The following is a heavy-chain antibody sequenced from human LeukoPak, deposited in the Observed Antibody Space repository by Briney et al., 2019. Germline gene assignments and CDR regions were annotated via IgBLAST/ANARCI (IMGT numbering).Heavy chain of an antibody. J-gene: IGHJ3*02. V-gene: IGHV4-34*01. D-gene: IGHD6-19*01. CDR2: INHSGST. CDR3: AREPQWNDAFDI. CDR1: GGSFSGYY. Sequence: SETLSLTCAVYGGSFSGYYWSWIRQPPGKGLEWIGEINHSGSTNYNPSLKSRVTISVDTSKNQFSLKLSSVTAADTAVYYCAREPQWNDAFDIWGQGQWSPSLQ.